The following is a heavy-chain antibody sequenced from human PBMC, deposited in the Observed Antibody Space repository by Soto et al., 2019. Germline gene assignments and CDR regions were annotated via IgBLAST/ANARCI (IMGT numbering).Heavy chain of an antibody. D-gene: IGHD3-10*01. CDR3: ARGGTMVRGVPLY. V-gene: IGHV3-30-3*01. CDR1: GFTFSSYA. CDR2: ISYDGSNK. Sequence: ESGGGVVQPGRSLRLSCAASGFTFSSYAMHWVRQAPGKGLEWVAVISYDGSNKYYADSVKGRFTISRDNSKNTLYLQMNSLRAEDTAVYYCARGGTMVRGVPLYWGQGTMVTVSS. J-gene: IGHJ3*01.